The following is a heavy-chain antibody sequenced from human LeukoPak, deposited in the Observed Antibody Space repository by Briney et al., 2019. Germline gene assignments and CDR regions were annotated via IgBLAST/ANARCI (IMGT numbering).Heavy chain of an antibody. D-gene: IGHD3-3*01. Sequence: PSQTLSLTCTVSGGSISSGGYYWSWIRQPPGKGLEWIGEINHSGSTNYNPSLKSRVTISVDTSKNQFSLKLSSVTAADTAVYYCARGFRITIFGVAAYNWFDPWGQGTLVTVSS. V-gene: IGHV4-30-2*01. CDR3: ARGFRITIFGVAAYNWFDP. J-gene: IGHJ5*02. CDR2: INHSGST. CDR1: GGSISSGGYY.